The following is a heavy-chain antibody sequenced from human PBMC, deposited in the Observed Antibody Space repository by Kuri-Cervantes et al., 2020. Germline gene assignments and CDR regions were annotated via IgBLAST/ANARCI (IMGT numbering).Heavy chain of an antibody. Sequence: SETLSLTCTVSGGSIRSSSYYWGWIRQPPGKGLEWIGSIYYSGSTYYNPSLKSRVTISVDTSKNQFSLKLSSVTAADTAVYYCARTNDAFDIWGQGTMVTVSS. CDR3: ARTNDAFDI. J-gene: IGHJ3*02. V-gene: IGHV4-39*01. CDR2: IYYSGST. CDR1: GGSIRSSSYY.